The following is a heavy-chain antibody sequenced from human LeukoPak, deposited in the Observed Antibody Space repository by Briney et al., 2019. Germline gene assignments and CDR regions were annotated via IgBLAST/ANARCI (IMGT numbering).Heavy chain of an antibody. V-gene: IGHV3-30*02. D-gene: IGHD3-22*01. CDR3: AKDLPYYYDSSGYY. Sequence: GGSLRLSCAASGFTFSSYGMHWVRQAPGKGLEWVAFIRYDGSHKYYADSVKGRFTISRDNSKNTLYLQMNSLRAEDTAVYYCAKDLPYYYDSSGYYWGQGTLVTVSS. CDR1: GFTFSSYG. J-gene: IGHJ4*02. CDR2: IRYDGSHK.